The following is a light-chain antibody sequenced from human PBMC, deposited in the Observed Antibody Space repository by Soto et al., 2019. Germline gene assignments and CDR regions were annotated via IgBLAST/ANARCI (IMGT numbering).Light chain of an antibody. J-gene: IGKJ2*01. CDR3: QQYYVYPYT. V-gene: IGKV1-5*03. Sequence: DIQMTQSPSTLSASVGARVTITCRASHSIGSWLAWYQQKPGKAPNLLIYKASSLESGVPSRFSGSGSGTEFTLTISSLQPDDFATYYCQQYYVYPYTCGQGTKLEIK. CDR1: HSIGSW. CDR2: KAS.